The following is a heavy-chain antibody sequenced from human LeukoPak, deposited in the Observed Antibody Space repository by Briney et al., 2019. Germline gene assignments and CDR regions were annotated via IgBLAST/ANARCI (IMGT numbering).Heavy chain of an antibody. CDR2: IYTSGST. D-gene: IGHD6-13*01. CDR1: GGSISSGSYY. J-gene: IGHJ4*02. CDR3: ASAAAGILFDY. Sequence: PSETLSLTCTVSGGSISSGSYYWSWIRQPAGKGLEWIGRIYTSGSTNYNPSLKSRVTMSVDTSKNQFSLKLSSVTAADTAVYYCASAAAGILFDYWGQGTLVTVSS. V-gene: IGHV4-61*02.